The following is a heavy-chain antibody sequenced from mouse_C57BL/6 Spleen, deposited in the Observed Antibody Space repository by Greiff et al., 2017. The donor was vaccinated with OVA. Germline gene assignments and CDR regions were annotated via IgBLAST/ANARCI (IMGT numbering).Heavy chain of an antibody. V-gene: IGHV1-19*01. CDR2: INPYNGGT. Sequence: EVQLQQSGPVLVKPGASVKMSCKASGYTFTDYYMNWVKQSHGKRLEWIGDINPYNGGTSYNQKFKGKATLTVDKSSSTAYLELNSLTSEDSAVYYCARKDDTLDYWGQGTTLTVSS. D-gene: IGHD2-3*01. J-gene: IGHJ2*01. CDR1: GYTFTDYY. CDR3: ARKDDTLDY.